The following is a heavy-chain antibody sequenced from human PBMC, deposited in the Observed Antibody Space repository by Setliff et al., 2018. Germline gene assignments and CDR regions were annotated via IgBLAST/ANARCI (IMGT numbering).Heavy chain of an antibody. CDR2: IHFSGTT. CDR3: ARENGYCSGGACYFMFDY. V-gene: IGHV4-59*11. D-gene: IGHD2-15*01. Sequence: SETLSLTCTVSVGSSSSHYWSWIRQPPGKGLEWIGYIHFSGTTNYNPSLKSRVTLSLDTSKNQFSLELSSVTAADTAMYYCARENGYCSGGACYFMFDYWGQGTLVTVSS. J-gene: IGHJ4*02. CDR1: VGSSSSHY.